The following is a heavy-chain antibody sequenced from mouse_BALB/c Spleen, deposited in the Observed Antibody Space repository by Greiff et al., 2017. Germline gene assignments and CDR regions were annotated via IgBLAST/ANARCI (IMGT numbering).Heavy chain of an antibody. Sequence: EVKVEESGGGLVKPGGSLKLSCAASGFTFSSYAMSWVRQTPEKRLEWVASISSGGSTYYPDSVKGRFTISRDNARNILYLQMSSLRSEDTAMYYCARAYGNYDWFAYWGQGTLVTVSA. V-gene: IGHV5-6-5*01. D-gene: IGHD2-1*01. CDR1: GFTFSSYA. CDR2: ISSGGST. CDR3: ARAYGNYDWFAY. J-gene: IGHJ3*01.